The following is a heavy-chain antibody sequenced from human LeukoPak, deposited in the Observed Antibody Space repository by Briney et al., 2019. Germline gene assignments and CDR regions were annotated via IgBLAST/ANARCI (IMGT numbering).Heavy chain of an antibody. CDR3: ARDRYDSSGYYNWFDP. D-gene: IGHD3-22*01. V-gene: IGHV3-74*01. J-gene: IGHJ5*02. Sequence: PGGSLRLSCAASGFTFSSNWMHWVRQAPGKELVWVSRINEDGSTTNYADSVKGRSTIFRDNAKNTLYLQMNSLRAEDTAVYYCARDRYDSSGYYNWFDPWGQGTLVTVSS. CDR2: INEDGSTT. CDR1: GFTFSSNW.